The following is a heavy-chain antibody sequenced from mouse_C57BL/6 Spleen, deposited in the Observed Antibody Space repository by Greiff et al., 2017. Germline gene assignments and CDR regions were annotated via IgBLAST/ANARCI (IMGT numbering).Heavy chain of an antibody. V-gene: IGHV1-80*01. Sequence: VMLVESGAELVKPGASVKISCKASGYAFSSYWMNWVKQRPGKGLEWIGQIYPGDGDTNYNGKFKGKATLTADKSSSTAYMQLSSLTSEDSAVYFCARGGYDGYFDYWGQGTTLTVSS. D-gene: IGHD2-3*01. J-gene: IGHJ2*01. CDR2: IYPGDGDT. CDR1: GYAFSSYW. CDR3: ARGGYDGYFDY.